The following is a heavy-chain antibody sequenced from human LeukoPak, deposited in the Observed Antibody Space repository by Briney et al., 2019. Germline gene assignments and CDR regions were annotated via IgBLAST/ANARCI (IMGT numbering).Heavy chain of an antibody. Sequence: TPSETLSLTCSVSGGSIISYYWSWIRQPPGRGLEWIGYIYHTGTTNYNPSLKSRVTISVDTSKNQFSLKLSSVTAADTAVYYCARDGGYYGSGSYYTGRYYYYMDVWGKGTTVTVSS. CDR2: IYHTGTT. CDR1: GGSIISYY. J-gene: IGHJ6*03. V-gene: IGHV4-59*01. D-gene: IGHD3-10*01. CDR3: ARDGGYYGSGSYYTGRYYYYMDV.